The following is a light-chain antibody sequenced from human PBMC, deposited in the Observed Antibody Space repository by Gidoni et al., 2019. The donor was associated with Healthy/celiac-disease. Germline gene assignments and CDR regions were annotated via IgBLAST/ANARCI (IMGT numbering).Light chain of an antibody. J-gene: IGKJ2*03. Sequence: EIVLTQSPATLSLSPGERATLSCRASQSVSSYVAWYQQKPGQAPRLLIYDASNRATGIPARFIGSGSGTDFTLTISSLEPEDFAVYYCQQRSNWPRYSFGQGTKLEIK. CDR1: QSVSSY. CDR2: DAS. CDR3: QQRSNWPRYS. V-gene: IGKV3-11*01.